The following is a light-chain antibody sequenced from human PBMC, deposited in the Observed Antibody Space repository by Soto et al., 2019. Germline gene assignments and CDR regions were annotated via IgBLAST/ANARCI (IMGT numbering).Light chain of an antibody. CDR2: EVA. CDR1: SSDVGAYNY. CDR3: SSYTDSNTVL. J-gene: IGLJ2*01. V-gene: IGLV2-14*01. Sequence: QSVLTQPASVSGSPGQSITISCTGTSSDVGAYNYVSWYQHPPGKAPNLIIYEVANRPSGVSNRFSGSKSGNTATLTISGIHAEDAADYYCSSYTDSNTVLFGGRTKLTGL.